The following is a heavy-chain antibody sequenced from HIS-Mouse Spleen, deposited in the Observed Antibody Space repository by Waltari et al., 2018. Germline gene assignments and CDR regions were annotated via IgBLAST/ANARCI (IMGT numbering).Heavy chain of an antibody. D-gene: IGHD6-13*01. V-gene: IGHV3-30*18. CDR1: GFTFSSYG. CDR2: ISYDGSNK. J-gene: IGHJ3*02. Sequence: QVQLVESGGGVVQPGRSLRLSCAASGFTFSSYGMHWVRQAPGKGLEWVAVISYDGSNKYYADSVKGRFTISRDNSKNTLYLQMNSLRAEDTAVYYCAKDCPPFIAAAADDAFDIWGQGTMVTVSS. CDR3: AKDCPPFIAAAADDAFDI.